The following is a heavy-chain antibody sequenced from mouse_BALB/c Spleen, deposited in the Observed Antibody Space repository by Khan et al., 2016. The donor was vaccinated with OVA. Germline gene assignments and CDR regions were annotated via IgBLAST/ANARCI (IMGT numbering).Heavy chain of an antibody. V-gene: IGHV1S132*01. J-gene: IGHJ2*01. CDR3: SSEEALYHVDH. Sequence: VQLQESGAELVRPGASVKLSCKTSGYIFTSYWIHWVKQRSGQGLEWIARIYPGTDNSYYNEKFKDKATLTADKSSSTAYMQLSSLKSEDSDVYFCSSEEALYHVDHWGQGTTLTVSS. CDR1: GYIFTSYW. CDR2: IYPGTDNS. D-gene: IGHD3-2*02.